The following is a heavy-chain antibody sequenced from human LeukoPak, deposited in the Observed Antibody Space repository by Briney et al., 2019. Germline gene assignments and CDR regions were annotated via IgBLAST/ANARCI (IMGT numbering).Heavy chain of an antibody. CDR3: AKRYYYGSGSYSPDAFDI. CDR1: GFTFSSYV. CDR2: ISGSGDNT. J-gene: IGHJ3*02. V-gene: IGHV3-23*01. Sequence: PGGSLRLSCVASGFTFSSYVMSWVRQAPGKGLEWVAAISGSGDNTYYADSVKGRFTISRDNSKNTLYLQMNSLRAEDTAIYCCAKRYYYGSGSYSPDAFDIWGQGTMVTVSS. D-gene: IGHD3-10*01.